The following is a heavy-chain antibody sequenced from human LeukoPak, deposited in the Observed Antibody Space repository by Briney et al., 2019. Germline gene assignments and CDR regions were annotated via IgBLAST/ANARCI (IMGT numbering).Heavy chain of an antibody. Sequence: ASVKVSCKASGYTFTSYYMHWVRQAPGQGLEWMGIINPRSASTNYAQKFQGRVTMTRDTSTSTVYMELYSLRSEDTAVYYCAISRYTSSWYYLDYWGQGTLVTVSS. CDR2: INPRSAST. J-gene: IGHJ4*02. CDR1: GYTFTSYY. V-gene: IGHV1-46*01. D-gene: IGHD6-13*01. CDR3: AISRYTSSWYYLDY.